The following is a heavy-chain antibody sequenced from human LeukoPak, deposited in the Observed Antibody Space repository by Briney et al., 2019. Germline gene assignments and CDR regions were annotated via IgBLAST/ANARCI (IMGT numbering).Heavy chain of an antibody. V-gene: IGHV4-59*01. CDR3: VATEDYYYYMDV. J-gene: IGHJ6*03. CDR1: GGSISSYY. Sequence: SETLSLTCTVSGGSISSYYWSWVRQPPGKGLEWIGYIYYSGSTNYNPTLKRRVTISVDTSKNQFSLKLSSVTAADTAVYYCVATEDYYYYMDVWGKGTTVTVSS. D-gene: IGHD1-26*01. CDR2: IYYSGST.